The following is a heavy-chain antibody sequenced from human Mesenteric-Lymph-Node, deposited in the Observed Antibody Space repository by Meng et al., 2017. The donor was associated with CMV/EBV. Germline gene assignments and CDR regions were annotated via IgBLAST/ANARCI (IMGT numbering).Heavy chain of an antibody. Sequence: GESLKISCAASGFTFSNYGMHWVRQAPGKGLEWVAFIRYDGSNKYYADSVKGRFTISRDNSKNTLYLQMNSLKTEDTAVYYCTTDTIPYCSSTSCYYFDYWGQGTLVTVSS. CDR2: IRYDGSNK. CDR1: GFTFSNYG. J-gene: IGHJ4*02. D-gene: IGHD2-2*01. V-gene: IGHV3-30*02. CDR3: TTDTIPYCSSTSCYYFDY.